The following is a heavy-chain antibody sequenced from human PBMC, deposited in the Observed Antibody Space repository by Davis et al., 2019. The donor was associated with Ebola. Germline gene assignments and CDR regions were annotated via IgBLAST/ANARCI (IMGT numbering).Heavy chain of an antibody. V-gene: IGHV3-64*04. CDR2: ISYTGSNT. CDR1: GFTFSSYA. J-gene: IGHJ6*02. Sequence: GESLKISCSASGFTFSSYAMHWVRQAPGKGLEYVSAISYTGSNTYYADSVKGRFITSRDNSENTLYFDMNSLRAEDTAVYYCARPRAIVVEDYGMDVWGQGTTVTVSS. CDR3: ARPRAIVVEDYGMDV. D-gene: IGHD2-15*01.